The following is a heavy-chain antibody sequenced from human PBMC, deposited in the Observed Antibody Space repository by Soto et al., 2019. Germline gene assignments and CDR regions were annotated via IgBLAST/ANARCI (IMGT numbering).Heavy chain of an antibody. J-gene: IGHJ4*02. D-gene: IGHD5-12*01. CDR3: PKGGRGGYNSKFDY. V-gene: IGHV3-23*01. CDR2: ISGGGGDT. CDR1: GFTFSNYA. Sequence: GGSLRLSCAASGFTFSNYAMSWVRQAPGKGLEWVSAISGGGGDTYYADSVKGRFTISRDNSKNTLYLQMNSLRADDSAVYYCPKGGRGGYNSKFDYCGQGTLVTVSS.